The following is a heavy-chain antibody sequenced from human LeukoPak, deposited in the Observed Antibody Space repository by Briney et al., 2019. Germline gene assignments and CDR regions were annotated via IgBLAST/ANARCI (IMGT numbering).Heavy chain of an antibody. V-gene: IGHV5-51*01. D-gene: IGHD4-23*01. CDR2: IYPGDSDT. CDR1: GYNFTSYW. Sequence: GEALKISCKGSGYNFTSYWIGWVRQMPGKGLEWMGIIYPGDSDTKYIPSFQGQVTISADKSISTAFLQWSSLKASDTAVYYCARGATRWDYFDYWGQGTLVTVSS. CDR3: ARGATRWDYFDY. J-gene: IGHJ4*02.